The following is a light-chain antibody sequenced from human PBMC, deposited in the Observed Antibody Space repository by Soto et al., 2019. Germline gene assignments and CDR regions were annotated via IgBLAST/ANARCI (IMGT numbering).Light chain of an antibody. J-gene: IGLJ2*01. CDR2: YDS. V-gene: IGLV3-21*04. Sequence: SYELTQPPSVSVAPGKTARITCGGNNIGSKSVHWYQQKPGQAPVLVIYYDSDRPSGIPERFSGSNSGNTATLTISRVEAGDEAHYYCQVWDSSSDVVFGGGTKLTVL. CDR3: QVWDSSSDVV. CDR1: NIGSKS.